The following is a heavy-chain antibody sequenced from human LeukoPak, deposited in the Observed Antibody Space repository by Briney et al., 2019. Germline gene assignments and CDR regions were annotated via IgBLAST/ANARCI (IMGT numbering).Heavy chain of an antibody. Sequence: ASVKVSCKASGYTFTSYDINWVRQATGQGLEWMGWMNPNSGNTGYAQKFQGRVTITRNTSISTAYMELSSLRSEDTAVYYCARGRGEEWLSNFDYWGQGTLVTVSS. CDR2: MNPNSGNT. J-gene: IGHJ4*02. CDR3: ARGRGEEWLSNFDY. D-gene: IGHD3-3*01. CDR1: GYTFTSYD. V-gene: IGHV1-8*03.